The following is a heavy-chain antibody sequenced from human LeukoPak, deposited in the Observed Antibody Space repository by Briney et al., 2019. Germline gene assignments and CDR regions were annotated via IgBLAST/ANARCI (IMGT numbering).Heavy chain of an antibody. Sequence: ASVRVSCKASGYTLSDHYMHWVRQAPGQGLEWMGWINPNSGDTNYAQNFQGRVTMTRDTSISTAYMELSSLRSEDTAVYYCARAAIFGMVRGFDVWGQGTTVTVSS. CDR1: GYTLSDHY. CDR3: ARAAIFGMVRGFDV. CDR2: INPNSGDT. D-gene: IGHD3-10*01. V-gene: IGHV1-2*02. J-gene: IGHJ6*02.